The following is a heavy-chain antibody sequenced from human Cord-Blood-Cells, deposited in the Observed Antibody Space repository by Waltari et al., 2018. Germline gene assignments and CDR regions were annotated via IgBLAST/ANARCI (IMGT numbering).Heavy chain of an antibody. D-gene: IGHD1-26*01. CDR1: GFTFSRYA. CDR2: ISGSGGST. CDR3: AKGSGSFDY. J-gene: IGHJ4*02. V-gene: IGHV3-23*01. Sequence: EVQLLESGGGLVQPGGSVRLSCAASGFTFSRYAMRWVRQAPGKGLEWVSAISGSGGSTTYADSVKGRFTISRDNSKNTMYLQMNSLRAEDTAVYYCAKGSGSFDYWGQGTLVTVSS.